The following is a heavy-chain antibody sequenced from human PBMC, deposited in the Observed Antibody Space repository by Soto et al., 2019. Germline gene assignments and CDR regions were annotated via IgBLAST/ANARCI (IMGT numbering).Heavy chain of an antibody. CDR1: GFTFSGSA. CDR2: IRGKTNDYAT. J-gene: IGHJ6*02. CDR3: ARRRDYHSYGMDV. D-gene: IGHD3-10*01. Sequence: EVQLVESGGGLVQPGGSLKLSCAASGFTFSGSAMHWVRQASGKGLEWVGRIRGKTNDYATAYAASVKARLTISREDSKTTAYLHMNSLKTEGTAVYYCARRRDYHSYGMDVWGQGTTVTVSS. V-gene: IGHV3-73*01.